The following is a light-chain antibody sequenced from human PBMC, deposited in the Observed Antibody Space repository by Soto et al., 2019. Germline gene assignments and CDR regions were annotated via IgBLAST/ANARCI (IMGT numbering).Light chain of an antibody. V-gene: IGKV3-20*01. CDR3: QQYHTWPIT. Sequence: EIVLTQSPGTLSLSPGERATLSCRASQSVISSYLAWHQKKPGQAPRLLIYGASTRATGIPDRFSGSGSGTDFTLTISRLEPEDFAIYYCQQYHTWPITFGGGTKVEIK. J-gene: IGKJ4*01. CDR2: GAS. CDR1: QSVISSY.